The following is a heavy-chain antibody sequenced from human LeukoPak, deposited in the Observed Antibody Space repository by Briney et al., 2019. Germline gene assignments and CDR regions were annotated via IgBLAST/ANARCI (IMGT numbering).Heavy chain of an antibody. J-gene: IGHJ4*02. D-gene: IGHD3-3*01. CDR3: AALGHYDFWSGYYTDY. V-gene: IGHV3-23*01. CDR1: GFTFSSYA. CDR2: ISGSGGST. Sequence: GGSLRLSCAASGFTFSSYAMSWVRQAPGKGLEWVSAISGSGGSTYYADSVKGRFTISRDNSKNTLYLQMNSLRAEDTAVYYCAALGHYDFWSGYYTDYWGQGTLVTVSS.